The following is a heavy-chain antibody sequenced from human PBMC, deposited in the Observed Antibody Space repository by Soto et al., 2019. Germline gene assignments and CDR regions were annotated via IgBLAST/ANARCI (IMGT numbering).Heavy chain of an antibody. J-gene: IGHJ4*02. V-gene: IGHV1-3*01. CDR3: ARDAYYYDSSGSLLGSGFDY. CDR2: INAGNGNT. D-gene: IGHD3-22*01. Sequence: ASVKVSCKASGYTFTSYAMHWVRQAPGQRLEWMGWINAGNGNTKYSQKFQGRVTITRDTSASTAYMELSSLRSEDTAVYYCARDAYYYDSSGSLLGSGFDYWGQGTMVTVSA. CDR1: GYTFTSYA.